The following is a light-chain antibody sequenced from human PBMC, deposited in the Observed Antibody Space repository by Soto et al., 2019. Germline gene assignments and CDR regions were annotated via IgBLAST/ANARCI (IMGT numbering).Light chain of an antibody. J-gene: IGLJ1*01. CDR3: NSYTSSSSDV. Sequence: QSALTQPASVSGSPGQSITISCTGTSSDIGGYNYVSWYQQHPGKAPKLMIYDVSNRPSGVSDRFSGSKSGNTASLTISGLQAEDVADYYCNSYTSSSSDVFGTGTKVTVL. V-gene: IGLV2-14*01. CDR2: DVS. CDR1: SSDIGGYNY.